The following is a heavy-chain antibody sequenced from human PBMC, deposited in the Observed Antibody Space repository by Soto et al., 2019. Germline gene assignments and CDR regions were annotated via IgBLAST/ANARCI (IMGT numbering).Heavy chain of an antibody. CDR2: ISYDGSNK. V-gene: IGHV3-30*18. CDR1: GFTFSSYG. Sequence: QVQLVESGGGVVQPGRSLRLSCAASGFTFSSYGMHWVRQAPGKGLGRVAVISYDGSNKYYADSVKGRFTISRDNSKNTLYLQMNSLRAEDTAVYYCAKVSMALDYWGQGTLVTVSS. CDR3: AKVSMALDY. D-gene: IGHD3-10*01. J-gene: IGHJ4*02.